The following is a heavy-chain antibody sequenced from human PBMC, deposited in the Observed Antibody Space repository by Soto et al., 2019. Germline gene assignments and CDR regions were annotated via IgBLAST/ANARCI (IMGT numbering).Heavy chain of an antibody. Sequence: GGSLRLSCAASGFTFSDYYMSWIRQAPGKGLEWVSYISSSGSTIYYADSVKGRFTISRDNAKNSLYLQMNSLRAEDTAVYYCARDFGGWSATPSGLDYWGQGTLVTVLL. CDR2: ISSSGSTI. CDR3: ARDFGGWSATPSGLDY. D-gene: IGHD3-3*01. V-gene: IGHV3-11*01. J-gene: IGHJ4*02. CDR1: GFTFSDYY.